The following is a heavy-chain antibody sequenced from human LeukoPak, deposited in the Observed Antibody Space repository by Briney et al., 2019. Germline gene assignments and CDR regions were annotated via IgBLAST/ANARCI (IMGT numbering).Heavy chain of an antibody. Sequence: GGSLRLSCAASGFTFSSYSMTWVRQAPGKGLEWVSSISSSSSYIYYADSVKGRFTISRDNAKNSLYLQMNSLRAEDTAVYYCARDGQRMKFWTYWGQGTLVTVSS. CDR3: ARDGQRMKFWTY. CDR2: ISSSSSYI. D-gene: IGHD3/OR15-3a*01. J-gene: IGHJ4*02. CDR1: GFTFSSYS. V-gene: IGHV3-21*01.